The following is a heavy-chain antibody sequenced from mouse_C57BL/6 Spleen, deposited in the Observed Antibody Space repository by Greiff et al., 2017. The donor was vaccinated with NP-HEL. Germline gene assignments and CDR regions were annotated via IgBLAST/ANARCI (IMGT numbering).Heavy chain of an antibody. CDR2: IHPNSGST. CDR3: ARADSNYWYFDV. J-gene: IGHJ1*03. V-gene: IGHV1-64*01. D-gene: IGHD2-5*01. CDR1: GYTFTSSW. Sequence: VQLQQPVAELVKPGASVKLSCKASGYTFTSSWMHWVKQRPGQGLEWIGMIHPNSGSTNYNEKFKSKATLTVDKSSSTAYMQLSSLTSEDSAVYYCARADSNYWYFDVWGTGTTVTVSS.